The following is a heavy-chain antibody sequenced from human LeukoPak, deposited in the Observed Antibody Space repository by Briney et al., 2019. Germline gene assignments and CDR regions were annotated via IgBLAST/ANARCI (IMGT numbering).Heavy chain of an antibody. CDR2: INPNSGGT. V-gene: IGHV1-2*02. J-gene: IGHJ5*02. D-gene: IGHD6-13*01. CDR3: ARDRDSSSGGWFDP. CDR1: GFTFSSYA. Sequence: PGGSLRLSCAASGFTFSSYAMHWVRQAPGQGLEWMGWINPNSGGTNYAQKFQGRVTMTRDTSISTAYMELSRLRSDDTAVYYCARDRDSSSGGWFDPWGQGTLVTVSS.